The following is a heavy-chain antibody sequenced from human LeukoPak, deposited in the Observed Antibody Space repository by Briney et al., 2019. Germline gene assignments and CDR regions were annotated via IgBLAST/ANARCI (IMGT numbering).Heavy chain of an antibody. D-gene: IGHD3-22*01. V-gene: IGHV1-69*13. CDR2: IIPIFGTA. Sequence: ASVKVSCKASGGIFSNYAISWVRQAPGQGLEWMGGIIPIFGTANYAQKFQGRVTITADESTSTAYMELSSLRSEDTAVYYCARDMRQHYYDSSGYQPFDYWGQGTLVTVSS. J-gene: IGHJ4*02. CDR1: GGIFSNYA. CDR3: ARDMRQHYYDSSGYQPFDY.